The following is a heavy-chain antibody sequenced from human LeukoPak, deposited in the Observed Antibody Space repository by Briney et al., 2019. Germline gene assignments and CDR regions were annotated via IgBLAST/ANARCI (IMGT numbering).Heavy chain of an antibody. CDR1: GYTFTSYY. Sequence: GCVKVSCKASGYTFTSYYMHWVRHALGQRLGWMGIITPSGGSTTYAQKFQGRVTMTRDTSTSTVYMELSSLRSEDTAVYYCARKLLTGAGFDPWGQGTLVTVSS. V-gene: IGHV1-46*01. CDR2: ITPSGGST. CDR3: ARKLLTGAGFDP. J-gene: IGHJ5*02. D-gene: IGHD3-9*01.